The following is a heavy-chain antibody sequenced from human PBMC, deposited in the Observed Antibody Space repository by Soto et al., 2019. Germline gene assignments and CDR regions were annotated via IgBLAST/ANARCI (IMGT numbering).Heavy chain of an antibody. Sequence: QVQLVQSGGGVVKPGRSLRLSCAASGFTFSSYAMNWVRQAPGQGLEWVGVIWYDGSNKYYAHSVKGRFTISRDNSKNTLYMEMSSLRAEDTAVYYCARDGNESSAQSVFDLWGRGTLVTVSS. V-gene: IGHV3-33*01. CDR2: IWYDGSNK. D-gene: IGHD3-22*01. J-gene: IGHJ2*01. CDR1: GFTFSSYA. CDR3: ARDGNESSAQSVFDL.